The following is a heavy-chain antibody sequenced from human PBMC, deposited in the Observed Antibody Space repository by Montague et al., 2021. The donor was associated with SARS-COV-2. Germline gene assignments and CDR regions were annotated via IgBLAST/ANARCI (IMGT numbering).Heavy chain of an antibody. D-gene: IGHD1-14*01. CDR2: FYSVGST. CDR1: GASVSSSD. J-gene: IGHJ3*02. Sequence: SETLSLTCTVSGASVSSSDWSWIRQPPRKGLEWIGYFYSVGSTDYNPSLKSRVTISIDTSKNQFSLKVRSVTAADTAIYYCARETITSDGFDIWGQGTMVTVSS. CDR3: ARETITSDGFDI. V-gene: IGHV4-59*02.